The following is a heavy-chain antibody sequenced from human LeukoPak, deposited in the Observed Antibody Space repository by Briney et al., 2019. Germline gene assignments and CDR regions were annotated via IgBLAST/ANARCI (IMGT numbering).Heavy chain of an antibody. CDR2: ITGSGGST. D-gene: IGHD3-3*01. Sequence: HPGGSLRLSCAASGFTFTSYAMNWVRQAPGKGLEWVSAITGSGGSTYYADSVKGRFTISRDNSKNTLYLQINSLRAEDTAVYYCAKDGADYDSDYFDYWGQGTLVTVSS. V-gene: IGHV3-23*01. CDR3: AKDGADYDSDYFDY. CDR1: GFTFTSYA. J-gene: IGHJ4*02.